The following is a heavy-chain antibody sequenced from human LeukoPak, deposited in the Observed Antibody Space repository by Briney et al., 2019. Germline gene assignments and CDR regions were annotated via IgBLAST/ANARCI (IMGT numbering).Heavy chain of an antibody. Sequence: GGSLRLSCAASGFTFSSYWMSWVRQAPGKGLEWVANIKQDGSEKYYVDSVKGRFTISRDNAKNSLYLQMNSLRAEDTAVYYCARSGYYDSSGYFVSNGMDVWGQGPRSPSP. CDR1: GFTFSSYW. CDR2: IKQDGSEK. V-gene: IGHV3-7*01. CDR3: ARSGYYDSSGYFVSNGMDV. D-gene: IGHD3-22*01. J-gene: IGHJ6*02.